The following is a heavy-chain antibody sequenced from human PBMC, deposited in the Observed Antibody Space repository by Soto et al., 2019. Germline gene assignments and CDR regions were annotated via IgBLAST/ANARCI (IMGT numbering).Heavy chain of an antibody. V-gene: IGHV4-34*01. J-gene: IGHJ5*02. CDR3: ARGPVTIFRVVIIRAWFVP. CDR2: INHSGST. CDR1: GGSFSGYY. D-gene: IGHD3-3*01. Sequence: LSLTCAVSGGSFSGYYWSWIRQPPGRGLEWIGEINHSGSTNYNPSLKIRVTISVDTSKNQFSLKLSYVTAAATAVYYCARGPVTIFRVVIIRAWFVPLGQRTLVTVFS.